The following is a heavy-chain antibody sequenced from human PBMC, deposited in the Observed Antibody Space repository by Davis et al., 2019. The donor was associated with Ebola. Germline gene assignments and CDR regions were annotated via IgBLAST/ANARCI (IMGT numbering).Heavy chain of an antibody. J-gene: IGHJ6*02. Sequence: ASVKVSCTASGYTFTSYDINWVRQAPGQGLEWMGWMNPNSGNTGYAQKFQGRVTMTRNTSISTAYMELSSLRSEDTAVYYCARGFSSSWHDYYYYYGMDVWGQGTTVTVSS. CDR2: MNPNSGNT. V-gene: IGHV1-8*01. CDR1: GYTFTSYD. CDR3: ARGFSSSWHDYYYYYGMDV. D-gene: IGHD6-13*01.